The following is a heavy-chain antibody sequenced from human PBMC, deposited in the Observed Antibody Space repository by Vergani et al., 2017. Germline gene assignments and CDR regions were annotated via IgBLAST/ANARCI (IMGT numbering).Heavy chain of an antibody. J-gene: IGHJ5*02. V-gene: IGHV3-7*01. CDR2: IKQDGSEK. Sequence: EVQLVESGGGLVQPGGSLRLSCAASGFTFSSYWMSWVRQAPGKGLEWVANIKQDGSEKYYVDSVKGRFTISRDNAKNSLYLQMNSLRAEDTAVYYCARDTIAAAGTLNWFDPWGQGTLVTVSS. D-gene: IGHD6-13*01. CDR3: ARDTIAAAGTLNWFDP. CDR1: GFTFSSYW.